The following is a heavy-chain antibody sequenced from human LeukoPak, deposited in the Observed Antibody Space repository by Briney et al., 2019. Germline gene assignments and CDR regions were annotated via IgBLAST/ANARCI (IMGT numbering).Heavy chain of an antibody. V-gene: IGHV1-69*05. CDR1: GGTFSSYA. CDR2: IIPIFGTA. Sequence: SVEVSCKASGGTFSSYAISWVRQAPGQGLEWMGGIIPIFGTANYAQKFQGRVSISTDASSSTTYMELSSLRSEDTAVYYCAKTVIRPHYFDYWGQGTLVTVFS. CDR3: AKTVIRPHYFDY. D-gene: IGHD3-3*02. J-gene: IGHJ4*02.